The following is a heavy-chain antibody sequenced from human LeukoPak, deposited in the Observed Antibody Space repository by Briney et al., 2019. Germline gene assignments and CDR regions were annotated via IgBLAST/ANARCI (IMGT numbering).Heavy chain of an antibody. CDR1: GFTVSGNY. V-gene: IGHV3-53*01. CDR2: IYSGGAT. CDR3: ARAKAYTWLDAFDI. Sequence: GGSLRLSCAASGFTVSGNYMSWVRQAPGKGLEWVSLIYSGGATYYTDSVKGRFTISRDNSKNTLYLQMNRLTADDTAVYYCARAKAYTWLDAFDIWGQGTMVTVSS. D-gene: IGHD6-19*01. J-gene: IGHJ3*02.